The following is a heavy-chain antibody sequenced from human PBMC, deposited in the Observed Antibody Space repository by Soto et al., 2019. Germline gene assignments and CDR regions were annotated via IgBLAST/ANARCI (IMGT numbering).Heavy chain of an antibody. D-gene: IGHD6-19*01. CDR1: GYTFTHYW. CDR3: AIPGPGVAAAF. V-gene: IGHV5-51*01. J-gene: IGHJ4*02. CDR2: IYPSDLDT. Sequence: GESMKISCKGLGYTFTHYWIGWVRQMHGKGLEWMGLIYPSDLDTRYSPSFQGQVTISADKSVSTPYLQWNSMKASDTAMYYCAIPGPGVAAAFWGRGAQVAGYS.